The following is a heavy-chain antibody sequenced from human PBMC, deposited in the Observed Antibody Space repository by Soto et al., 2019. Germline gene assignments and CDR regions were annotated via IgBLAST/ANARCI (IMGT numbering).Heavy chain of an antibody. CDR3: ASVLRFLEWLGYFDY. V-gene: IGHV4-38-2*01. CDR2: IYHSGST. D-gene: IGHD3-3*01. CDR1: GYSISSGYY. Sequence: PSETLSLTCAVSGYSISSGYYWGWIRQPPGKGLEWIGSIYHSGSTYYNPSLKSRVTISVDTSKNQFSLKLSSVTAADTAVYYCASVLRFLEWLGYFDYWGRGTLVTVSS. J-gene: IGHJ4*02.